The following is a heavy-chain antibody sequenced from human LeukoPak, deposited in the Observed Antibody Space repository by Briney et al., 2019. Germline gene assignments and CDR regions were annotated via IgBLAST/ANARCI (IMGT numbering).Heavy chain of an antibody. D-gene: IGHD5-12*01. CDR3: ARGLLRGGYRYYFDY. CDR2: MRRDGNEI. V-gene: IGHV3-7*04. J-gene: IGHJ4*02. Sequence: GGSLRLSCSASGFTFSTYWMSWVRQAPGKGLQWVANMRRDGNEIYYLDSVRGRFTISRDNAKNSLYLQMNSLRAEDTAVYYCARGLLRGGYRYYFDYWGQGTLVTVSS. CDR1: GFTFSTYW.